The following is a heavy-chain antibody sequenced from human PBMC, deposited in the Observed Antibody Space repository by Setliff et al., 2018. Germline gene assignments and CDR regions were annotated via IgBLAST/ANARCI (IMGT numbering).Heavy chain of an antibody. CDR2: ISSSSSYI. D-gene: IGHD7-27*01. V-gene: IGHV3-21*01. CDR1: GFTCSSYS. J-gene: IGHJ4*02. CDR3: ASELGMGGRDY. Sequence: PGGSLRLSCAASGFTCSSYSMNWVRQAPGKGLEWVSSISSSSSYIYYADSVKGRFTISRDNAKNQFSLKLSSVTAADTAVYYCASELGMGGRDYWGQGTLVTVSS.